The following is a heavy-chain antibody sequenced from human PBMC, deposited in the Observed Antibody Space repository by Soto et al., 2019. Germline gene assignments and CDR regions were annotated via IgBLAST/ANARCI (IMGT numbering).Heavy chain of an antibody. D-gene: IGHD3-9*01. Sequence: GSLRLSCAASGFTFSSYSMNWVRQAPGKGLEWVSSISSSSSYIYYADSVKGRFTISRDNAKNSLYLQMNSLRAEDTAVYYCARVGYDILTGPSSNYYYYGMDVWGQGTTVTVSS. CDR2: ISSSSSYI. J-gene: IGHJ6*02. CDR3: ARVGYDILTGPSSNYYYYGMDV. CDR1: GFTFSSYS. V-gene: IGHV3-21*01.